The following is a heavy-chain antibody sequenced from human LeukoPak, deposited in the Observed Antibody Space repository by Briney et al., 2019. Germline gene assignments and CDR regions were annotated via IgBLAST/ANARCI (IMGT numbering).Heavy chain of an antibody. CDR1: GGSFSGYY. J-gene: IGHJ4*02. CDR3: ARGDDPIAAAAGVNYFDY. CDR2: INHSGST. D-gene: IGHD6-13*01. V-gene: IGHV4-34*01. Sequence: PSETLSLTCAVYGGSFSGYYWSWIRQPPGKGLEWIGEINHSGSTNYNPSLKGRVTISVDTSKNQFSLKLSSVTAADTAVYYCARGDDPIAAAAGVNYFDYWGQGTLVTVSS.